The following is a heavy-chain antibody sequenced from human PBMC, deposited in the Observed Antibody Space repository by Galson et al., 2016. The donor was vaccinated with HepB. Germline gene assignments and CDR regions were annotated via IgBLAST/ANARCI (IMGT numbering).Heavy chain of an antibody. CDR1: GGSISNYY. Sequence: SETLSLTCTVSGGSISNYYWTWIRQPPGKGLEWIGYIYYSGNTNYNPSLKSRVTISVDTSKNQFSLKLSSVTAADTAVYYCARVFDIPTGYPGFGGTGMDVWGQGTTVTVSS. D-gene: IGHD3-9*01. V-gene: IGHV4-59*01. CDR3: ARVFDIPTGYPGFGGTGMDV. J-gene: IGHJ6*02. CDR2: IYYSGNT.